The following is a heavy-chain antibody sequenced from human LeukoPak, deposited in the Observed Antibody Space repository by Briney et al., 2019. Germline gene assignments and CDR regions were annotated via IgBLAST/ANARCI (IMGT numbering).Heavy chain of an antibody. Sequence: SETLSLTCAVSGGSSSGYYWSWVRQPPGKGLEWIGEINHSGSTTYNPCLQSRVTMLVDMAKNQFSLKLSSVTAADTAVYYCARGGDSSGYYLQDAFDIWGQGTMVTVSS. D-gene: IGHD3-22*01. V-gene: IGHV4-34*01. CDR3: ARGGDSSGYYLQDAFDI. CDR1: GGSSSGYY. CDR2: INHSGST. J-gene: IGHJ3*02.